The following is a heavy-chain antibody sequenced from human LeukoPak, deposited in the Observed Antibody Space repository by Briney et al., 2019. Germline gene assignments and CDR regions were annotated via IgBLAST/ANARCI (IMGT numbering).Heavy chain of an antibody. CDR3: AELGITMIGGV. D-gene: IGHD3-10*02. CDR2: ISSSSSSTI. Sequence: GGSLRLSCAASGFTFSSYSMNWVRQSPGKGLEWVSYISSSSSSTIYYADSVKGRFTISRDNAKNSLYLQMNSLRAEDTAVYYCAELGITMIGGVWGKGTTVTISS. J-gene: IGHJ6*04. CDR1: GFTFSSYS. V-gene: IGHV3-48*04.